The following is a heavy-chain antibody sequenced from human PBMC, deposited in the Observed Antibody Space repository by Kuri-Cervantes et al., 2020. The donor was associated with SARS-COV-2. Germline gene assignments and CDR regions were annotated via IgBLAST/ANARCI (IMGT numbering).Heavy chain of an antibody. Sequence: SCAVSGVSVSHGTYSWSWIRQPAGKGLEWIGHLDTSGTTTYNPSLKSRVTISLDTSKNQFSLKLSSVTAADTAVYYCARHGRGSSSWYSSWFDPWGQGTLVTVSS. V-gene: IGHV4-61*09. D-gene: IGHD6-13*01. CDR3: ARHGRGSSSWYSSWFDP. J-gene: IGHJ5*02. CDR2: LDTSGTT. CDR1: GVSVSHGTYS.